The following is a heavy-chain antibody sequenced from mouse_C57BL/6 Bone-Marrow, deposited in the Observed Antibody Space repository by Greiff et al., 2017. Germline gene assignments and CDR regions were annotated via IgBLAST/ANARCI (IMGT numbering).Heavy chain of an antibody. CDR2: IDPSDSET. D-gene: IGHD1-1*02. CDR3: ARDPYYGGYSRWYFDV. CDR1: GYTFTSYW. V-gene: IGHV1-52*01. J-gene: IGHJ1*03. Sequence: VQLQQSGAELVRPGSSVKLSCKASGYTFTSYWMHWVKQRPIQGLEWIGKIDPSDSETHYNQKFKDKATLTVDKSSSPAYMQLSSLTSEGSAVYYCARDPYYGGYSRWYFDVWGTGTTVTVSS.